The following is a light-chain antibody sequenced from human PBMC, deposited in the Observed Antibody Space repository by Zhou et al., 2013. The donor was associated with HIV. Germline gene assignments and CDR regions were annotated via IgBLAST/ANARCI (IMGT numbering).Light chain of an antibody. CDR1: QSISSY. J-gene: IGKJ4*01. CDR2: DAS. Sequence: EIVLTQSPATLSLSPGERATLSCRASQSISSYLGWYQQKPGQAPRLLIHDASNRASGIPARFSGSGSGTDFTLTISSPEPEDFAVYYCQQRSNWLTFGGGTKVEIK. CDR3: QQRSNWLT. V-gene: IGKV3-11*01.